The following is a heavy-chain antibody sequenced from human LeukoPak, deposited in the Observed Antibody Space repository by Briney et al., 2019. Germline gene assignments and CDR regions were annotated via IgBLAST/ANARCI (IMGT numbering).Heavy chain of an antibody. J-gene: IGHJ4*02. CDR2: ISYDGSNK. V-gene: IGHV3-30*04. D-gene: IGHD3-22*01. CDR3: ARDNFPATYDSSGYYWDYFDY. CDR1: GFTFSSYA. Sequence: GGSLRLSCAASGFTFSSYAMHWVRQAPGKGLEWVAVISYDGSNKYYADSVKGRFTISRDNSKNTLYLQMNSLRAEDTAVYYCARDNFPATYDSSGYYWDYFDYWGQGTLVTVSS.